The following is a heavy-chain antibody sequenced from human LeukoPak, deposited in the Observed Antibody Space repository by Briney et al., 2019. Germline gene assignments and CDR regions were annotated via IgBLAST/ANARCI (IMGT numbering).Heavy chain of an antibody. CDR2: INEDGSYK. CDR1: GFTFSSYG. Sequence: GGSLRLSCAASGFTFSSYGMHWVRQAPGKGLEWVANINEDGSYKFHADSVKGRLTISRDNSKNSLYLQMSSLRADDTAVYYCARDATRGGDNDYWGQGTRVIVSS. CDR3: ARDATRGGDNDY. J-gene: IGHJ4*02. V-gene: IGHV3-7*01. D-gene: IGHD2-21*02.